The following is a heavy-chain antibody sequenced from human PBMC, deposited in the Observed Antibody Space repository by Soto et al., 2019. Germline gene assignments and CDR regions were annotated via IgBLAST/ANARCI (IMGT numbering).Heavy chain of an antibody. J-gene: IGHJ4*02. CDR1: GGSISGYY. CDR2: MYNTGST. D-gene: IGHD5-12*01. V-gene: IGHV4-59*01. Sequence: TSETLSLTCTVSGGSISGYYWSWIRQPPGKGLEWIGYMYNTGSTVYNPSFKSRVTISVDTSKNQFSLKLNSVTAADTAVYYCAAGGGLPRYYWGQGTLVTVSS. CDR3: AAGGGLPRYY.